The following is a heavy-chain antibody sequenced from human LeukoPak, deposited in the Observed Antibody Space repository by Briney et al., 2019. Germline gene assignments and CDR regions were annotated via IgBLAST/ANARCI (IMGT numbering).Heavy chain of an antibody. V-gene: IGHV1-2*02. CDR3: ARDGAAVAGTYDY. D-gene: IGHD6-19*01. CDR1: GYTCTGYY. CDR2: INPNSGGT. J-gene: IGHJ4*02. Sequence: ASVKVSCKASGYTCTGYYMHWVRQAPGQGVEWMGWINPNSGGTNYAHKFQGRVTMTRDTYISAAYLALRRLSSDATAVYDCARDGAAVAGTYDYWGQGTLVTVSS.